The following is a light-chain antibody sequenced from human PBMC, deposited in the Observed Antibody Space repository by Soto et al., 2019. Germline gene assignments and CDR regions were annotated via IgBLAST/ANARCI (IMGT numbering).Light chain of an antibody. CDR2: EVS. Sequence: QSALTQPPSASGSPGQSVTISCTGTSSAVGAYNYVSWYQQYPGKAPKLMIYEVSKRPSGVPDRFSGSKSGKTASLTVSGLQPEDEADYYCTSYAGNNIWVFGGGTKLTVL. CDR1: SSAVGAYNY. V-gene: IGLV2-8*01. CDR3: TSYAGNNIWV. J-gene: IGLJ3*02.